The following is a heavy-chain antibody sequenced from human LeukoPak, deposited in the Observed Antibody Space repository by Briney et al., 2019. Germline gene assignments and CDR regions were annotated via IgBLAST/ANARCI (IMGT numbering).Heavy chain of an antibody. V-gene: IGHV3-7*03. CDR3: ARESPLTRGVTTFYAFDI. CDR1: GFTISSYW. Sequence: GGSLRLSCVASGFTISSYWMHWVRQAPGKGLEWVANIKQDGSEEYYVDSVKGRFTISRDNAKNSLYLQMNSLRAEDTAVYYCARESPLTRGVTTFYAFDIWGQGTMVTVSS. D-gene: IGHD4-17*01. J-gene: IGHJ3*02. CDR2: IKQDGSEE.